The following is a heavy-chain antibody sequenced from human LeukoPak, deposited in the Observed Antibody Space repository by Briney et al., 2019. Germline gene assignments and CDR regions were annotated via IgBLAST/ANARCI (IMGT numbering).Heavy chain of an antibody. D-gene: IGHD3/OR15-3a*01. J-gene: IGHJ5*02. Sequence: HPGGSLRLSCVASGFPFSNYAMSWVRQAPGTGLECLSVISGDGGTTYYADSVKGRFTISRDNAKNSLYLQMNSLRAEDTAVYYCARDRGGLVVDPWGQGTLVTVSS. V-gene: IGHV3-23*01. CDR2: ISGDGGTT. CDR3: ARDRGGLVVDP. CDR1: GFPFSNYA.